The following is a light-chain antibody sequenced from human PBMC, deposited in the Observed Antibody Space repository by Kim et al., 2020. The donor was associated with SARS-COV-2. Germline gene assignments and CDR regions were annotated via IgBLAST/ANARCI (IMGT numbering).Light chain of an antibody. CDR1: QNVNNW. CDR3: QQYNSYPLT. Sequence: ASVGDRVTITCRASQNVNNWLAWYQQKPWKPPNLLIYTASILQTGVPSRFSGSGSGTEFTLTISSLQPDDFATYYCQQYNSYPLTFGQGTKVDIK. J-gene: IGKJ1*01. V-gene: IGKV1-5*03. CDR2: TAS.